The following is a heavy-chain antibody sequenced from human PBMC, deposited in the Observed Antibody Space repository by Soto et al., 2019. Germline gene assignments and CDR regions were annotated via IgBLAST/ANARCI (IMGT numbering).Heavy chain of an antibody. CDR2: IRSKSNNYAT. CDR3: ATYDYGDLSIDY. J-gene: IGHJ4*02. CDR1: GFTFSGSA. V-gene: IGHV3-73*02. Sequence: EVQLVESGGGLVQPGESLTPSCAATGFTFSGSAIHWVRQASGKGLEWVGRIRSKSNNYATSYAASVKGRFTISRDDSKDTAYLQMNSLKTEDTALYYCATYDYGDLSIDYWGQGTLVTVSS. D-gene: IGHD4-17*01.